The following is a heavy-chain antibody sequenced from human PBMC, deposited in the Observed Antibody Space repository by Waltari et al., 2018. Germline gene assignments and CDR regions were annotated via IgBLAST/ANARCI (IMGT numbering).Heavy chain of an antibody. J-gene: IGHJ4*02. V-gene: IGHV1-2*02. Sequence: QVQLVQSGAEVKKPGASVKVSCKAAGYALTGYYMHWVRQAPGQGLEWMGWINPNSGGTNYAQKFQGRVTMTRDTSISTAYMELSRLRSDDTAVYYCARSVYYYDSSGQGYWGQGTLVTVSS. CDR2: INPNSGGT. CDR1: GYALTGYY. CDR3: ARSVYYYDSSGQGY. D-gene: IGHD3-22*01.